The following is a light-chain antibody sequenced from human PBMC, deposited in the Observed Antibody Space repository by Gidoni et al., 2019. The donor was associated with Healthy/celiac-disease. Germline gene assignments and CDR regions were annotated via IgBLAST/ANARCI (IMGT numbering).Light chain of an antibody. CDR3: QSADSSGTYVV. CDR1: ALPKQY. Sequence: SYELTQPPPVSVSPGQTARITCSGDALPKQYAYWYQQKPGQAPVLVLYKDRERPSGIPERFSGSSSGTTVTLTISGVQAEDEADYYCQSADSSGTYVVFGGGTKLTVL. V-gene: IGLV3-25*03. CDR2: KDR. J-gene: IGLJ2*01.